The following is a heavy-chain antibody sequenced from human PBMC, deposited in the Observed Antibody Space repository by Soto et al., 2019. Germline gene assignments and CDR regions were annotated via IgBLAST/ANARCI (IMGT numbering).Heavy chain of an antibody. CDR2: IVPVFGTV. Sequence: QVQLVQSGAEVKKPGSSVRVSCKASGDTLTKYAISWLRQAPGQGLEWMGGIVPVFGTVNYAQSFKDRVMITADKSTDTSYMELSSLTGEDAAVYYCAGVASGSTWYYFDYWGQGTLVTVSS. CDR3: AGVASGSTWYYFDY. D-gene: IGHD6-13*01. J-gene: IGHJ4*02. CDR1: GDTLTKYA. V-gene: IGHV1-69*06.